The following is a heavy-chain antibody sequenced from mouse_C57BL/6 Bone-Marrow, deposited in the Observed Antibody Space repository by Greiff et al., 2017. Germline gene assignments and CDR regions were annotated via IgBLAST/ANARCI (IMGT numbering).Heavy chain of an antibody. V-gene: IGHV5-9-1*02. CDR1: GFTFSSYA. CDR2: ISSGGDYI. Sequence: EVHLVESGEGLVKPGGSLKLSCAASGFTFSSYAMSWVRQTPEKRLEWVAYISSGGDYIYYAATVKGRFTISRDNARNTLYLQMSSLKAEDTAMYYSTRVGGSYAMDYWGQGTSVTVSS. D-gene: IGHD3-2*02. CDR3: TRVGGSYAMDY. J-gene: IGHJ4*01.